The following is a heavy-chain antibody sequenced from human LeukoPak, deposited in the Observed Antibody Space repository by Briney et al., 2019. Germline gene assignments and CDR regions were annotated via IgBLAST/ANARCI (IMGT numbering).Heavy chain of an antibody. V-gene: IGHV4-39*01. CDR2: IYYSGST. Sequence: PSETLSLTCTVSGGSISSSSYYWGWIRQPPGKGLEWIGSIYYSGSTYYNPSLKSRVTISVDTSKNQFSLKLSSVTAADTAVYYCARGSNYYGSGSYSYWGQGTLVTVSS. CDR3: ARGSNYYGSGSYSY. J-gene: IGHJ4*02. D-gene: IGHD3-10*01. CDR1: GGSISSSSYY.